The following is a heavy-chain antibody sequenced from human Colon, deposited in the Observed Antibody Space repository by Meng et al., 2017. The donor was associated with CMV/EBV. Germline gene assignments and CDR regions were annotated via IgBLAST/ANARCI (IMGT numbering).Heavy chain of an antibody. V-gene: IGHV3-23*01. D-gene: IGHD2-8*01. CDR1: GFTFKNFA. CDR3: AKLMGDINYPTLDF. Sequence: SGFTFKNFAMSLVRPAPGKELEWVSTISGRGTTPYYADSVLGRFTISRDKSQNILSLRMDSLRAEDSAIYYCAKLMGDINYPTLDFWGQGTLVTVSS. CDR2: ISGRGTTP. J-gene: IGHJ4*02.